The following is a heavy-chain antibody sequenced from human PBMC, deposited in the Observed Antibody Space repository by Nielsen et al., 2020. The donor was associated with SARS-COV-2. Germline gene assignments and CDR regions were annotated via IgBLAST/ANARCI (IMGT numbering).Heavy chain of an antibody. D-gene: IGHD1-20*01. CDR2: IWYDGSNK. Sequence: GESLKISCAASGFTFSSYGMHWVRQAPGKGLEWVAVIWYDGSNKYYADSVKGRFTISRDNSKNTLYLQMNSLRAEDTAVYYCARDPGITGSPSLIDYWGQGTLVTVSS. CDR3: ARDPGITGSPSLIDY. CDR1: GFTFSSYG. J-gene: IGHJ4*02. V-gene: IGHV3-33*08.